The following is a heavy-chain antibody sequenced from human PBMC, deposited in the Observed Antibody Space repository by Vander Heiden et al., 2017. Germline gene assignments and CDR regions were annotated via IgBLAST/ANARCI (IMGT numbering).Heavy chain of an antibody. CDR1: GFTFSSYW. CDR2: IKQDGSEK. D-gene: IGHD3-9*01. CDR3: ARDGDDSLTGYSYYYYYGMDV. Sequence: EVQLVESGGGLVQPGGSLRLSCAASGFTFSSYWMSWVRQAPGKGLEWVANIKQDGSEKYYVDSVKGRFTISRDNAKNSLYLQMNSLRAEDTAVYYCARDGDDSLTGYSYYYYYGMDVWGQGTTGTVSS. J-gene: IGHJ6*02. V-gene: IGHV3-7*01.